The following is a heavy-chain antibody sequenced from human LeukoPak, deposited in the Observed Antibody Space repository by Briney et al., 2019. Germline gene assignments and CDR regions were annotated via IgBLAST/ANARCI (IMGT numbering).Heavy chain of an antibody. CDR1: GFAFKIYS. V-gene: IGHV3-21*06. CDR3: ARDDTSAHFFDS. Sequence: PGGSLRLSCAASGFAFKIYSMNWVRQAPGKGLEWVSSISTDSSHMYYADSVKGRFTVSRDNAKNSLYLQMNTLRAEDTAVYYCARDDTSAHFFDSWGQGTLVTVSS. D-gene: IGHD3-10*01. J-gene: IGHJ4*02. CDR2: ISTDSSHM.